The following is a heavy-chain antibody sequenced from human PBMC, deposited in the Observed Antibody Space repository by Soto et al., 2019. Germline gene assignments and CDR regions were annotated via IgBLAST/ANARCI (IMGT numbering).Heavy chain of an antibody. Sequence: LSLTCAVYGGSFSGYYWSWIRQPPVKGLELIGEINHSGSTNYNPSLKSRVTISVDTSKNQFSLKLSSVTAADTAVYYCARATYYYGMDVWGQGTTVTVSS. V-gene: IGHV4-34*01. CDR3: ARATYYYGMDV. CDR1: GGSFSGYY. J-gene: IGHJ6*02. CDR2: INHSGST.